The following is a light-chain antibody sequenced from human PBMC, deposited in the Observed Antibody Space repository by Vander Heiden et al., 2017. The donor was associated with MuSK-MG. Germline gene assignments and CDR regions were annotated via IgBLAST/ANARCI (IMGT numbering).Light chain of an antibody. CDR3: QQYNSDPYT. V-gene: IGKV1-5*03. CDR1: QSISNW. Sequence: DIQMTQSPSTLSASVGDRVAITCRATQSISNWLAWYQQKPGKAPKLLIYKASTLESGVPLRFSGSGSGTEFTLTISSLQPDDFATYYCQQYNSDPYTFGQGTKLEI. J-gene: IGKJ2*01. CDR2: KAS.